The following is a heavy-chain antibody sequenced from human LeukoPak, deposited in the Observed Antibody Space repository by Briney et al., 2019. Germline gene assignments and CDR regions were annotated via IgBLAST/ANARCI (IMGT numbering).Heavy chain of an antibody. Sequence: GGSLRLSCAASGFTFSDYYMSWIRQAPRKGLEWVAYISSSGSTIYYADSVKGRFTISRDNAKTSLYLQMNSVRAEDPAVYYCARAWGNIAYCGQGTLVTVSS. CDR3: ARAWGNIAY. V-gene: IGHV3-11*04. J-gene: IGHJ4*01. D-gene: IGHD3-16*01. CDR2: ISSSGSTI. CDR1: GFTFSDYY.